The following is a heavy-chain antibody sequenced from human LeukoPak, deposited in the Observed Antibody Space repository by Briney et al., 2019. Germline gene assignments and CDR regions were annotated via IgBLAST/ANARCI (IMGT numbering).Heavy chain of an antibody. CDR2: ISSSSSYI. J-gene: IGHJ4*02. CDR1: GFTFSSYS. CDR3: ARDGTVTIFDY. D-gene: IGHD4-17*01. V-gene: IGHV3-21*01. Sequence: GGSLRLSCAASGFTFSSYSMNWGRQARGKGLEWVSSISSSSSYIYYADSVKGRFTISRDNAKNSLYLQMNSLRAEDTAVYYCARDGTVTIFDYWGQGTLATVSS.